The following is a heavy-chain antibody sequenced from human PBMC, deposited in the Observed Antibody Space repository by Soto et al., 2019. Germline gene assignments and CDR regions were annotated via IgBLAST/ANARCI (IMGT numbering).Heavy chain of an antibody. CDR2: IYYSGST. D-gene: IGHD2-15*01. J-gene: IGHJ4*02. V-gene: IGHV4-59*01. CDR1: GGSISSYY. CDR3: GRLGGGYLDY. Sequence: SETLSLTCTVSGGSISSYYWSWIRQPPGKGLEWIGYIYYSGSTNYNPSLKSRVTISVDTSKNQFSLKLSSVTAADTAVYYCGRLGGGYLDYWGQGTLVTVSS.